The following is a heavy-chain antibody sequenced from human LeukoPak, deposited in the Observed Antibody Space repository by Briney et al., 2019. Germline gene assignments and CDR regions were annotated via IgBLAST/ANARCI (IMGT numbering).Heavy chain of an antibody. CDR1: GFTFSSIA. V-gene: IGHV3-23*01. CDR2: IRGNGDTA. J-gene: IGHJ4*02. D-gene: IGHD1-1*01. CDR3: AKGQELDDGVFDS. Sequence: GGSLRLSCAPSGFTFSSIAMSWVRQAQGKGLEWVSTIRGNGDTAYNADSVRGRFAISRDDSKNALFLQMNSLRLEDTAIYYCAKGQELDDGVFDSWGQGTRVTVSS.